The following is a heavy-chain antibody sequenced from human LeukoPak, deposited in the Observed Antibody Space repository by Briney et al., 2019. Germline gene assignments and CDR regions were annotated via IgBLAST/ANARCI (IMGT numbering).Heavy chain of an antibody. D-gene: IGHD6-19*01. CDR1: GFTFSSYA. Sequence: GGSLRLSCAASGFTFSSYAMSWVRQAPGKGLEWVSTISGSGGSTYYADSVKGRFIISRDSSKSTLYLQMSSLRAEDTAVYYCANPGYSSGWYYFDYWGQGTLVTVSS. J-gene: IGHJ4*02. CDR2: ISGSGGST. V-gene: IGHV3-23*01. CDR3: ANPGYSSGWYYFDY.